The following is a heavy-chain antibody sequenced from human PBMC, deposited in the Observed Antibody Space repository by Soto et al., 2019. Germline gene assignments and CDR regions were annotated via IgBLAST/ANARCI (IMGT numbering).Heavy chain of an antibody. Sequence: GGALRLSCADSGFTFSDYYMSWIRQAPGKGLEWVSYISSSSSYTNYADSVKGRFTISRDNAKNSLYLQMNSLRAEDTAVYYCARVPSGSYQNFDYWGQGTLVSVS. D-gene: IGHD1-26*01. CDR1: GFTFSDYY. V-gene: IGHV3-11*06. CDR3: ARVPSGSYQNFDY. CDR2: ISSSSSYT. J-gene: IGHJ4*02.